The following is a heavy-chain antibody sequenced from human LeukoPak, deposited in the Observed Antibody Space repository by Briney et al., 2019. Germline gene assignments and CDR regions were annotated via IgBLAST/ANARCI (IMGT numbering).Heavy chain of an antibody. J-gene: IGHJ4*02. CDR2: ISSSSSYI. V-gene: IGHV3-21*01. CDR1: GFTFSSYS. CDR3: ARDGEEEQWLPPVWYFDY. Sequence: GGSLRLSCAASGFTFSSYSMNWVRQAPGKGLEWVSSISSSSSYIYYADSVKGRFTISRDNAKNSLYLQMNSLRAEDTAVYYCARDGEEEQWLPPVWYFDYWGQGTLVTVSS. D-gene: IGHD6-19*01.